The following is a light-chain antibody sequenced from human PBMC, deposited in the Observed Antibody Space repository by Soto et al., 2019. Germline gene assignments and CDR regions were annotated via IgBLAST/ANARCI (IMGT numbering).Light chain of an antibody. Sequence: QMTQSPSSLSASVGDRVTITCRASQSITTYLNWYQQRPGKDPEVLIYAASRLQGGVPSRFSGSGSGTDFTLTINSLQPEDYAAYCCQQSYSTPWTFGQGTKVEIK. CDR2: AAS. V-gene: IGKV1-39*01. J-gene: IGKJ1*01. CDR3: QQSYSTPWT. CDR1: QSITTY.